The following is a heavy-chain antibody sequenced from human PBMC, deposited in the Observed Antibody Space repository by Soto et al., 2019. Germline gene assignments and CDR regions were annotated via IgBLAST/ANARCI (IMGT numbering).Heavy chain of an antibody. Sequence: ASVKVSCKASGYTFTSYDINWVRQATGQGLEWMGWMNPNSGNTGYAQKFQGRVTMTRNTSISTAYMELSSLRSEDTAVYYCARKHYDILTGYYISHWGQGTLVTVSS. D-gene: IGHD3-9*01. J-gene: IGHJ4*02. V-gene: IGHV1-8*01. CDR1: GYTFTSYD. CDR2: MNPNSGNT. CDR3: ARKHYDILTGYYISH.